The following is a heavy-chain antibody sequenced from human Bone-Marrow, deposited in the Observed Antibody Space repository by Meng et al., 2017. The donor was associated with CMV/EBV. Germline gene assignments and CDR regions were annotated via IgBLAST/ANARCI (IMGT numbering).Heavy chain of an antibody. CDR2: ISHSRST. D-gene: IGHD5-12*01. CDR1: GGSFSGQY. Sequence: SETLSLTCTVYGGSFSGQYCSWIRQPPGKGLEWIGEISHSRSTNHNPSLKSRVTISVETSKNQFSLKLSSVTAADTAVYYCARAPGYDHWDYWGQGTLVIVSS. CDR3: ARAPGYDHWDY. V-gene: IGHV4-34*01. J-gene: IGHJ4*02.